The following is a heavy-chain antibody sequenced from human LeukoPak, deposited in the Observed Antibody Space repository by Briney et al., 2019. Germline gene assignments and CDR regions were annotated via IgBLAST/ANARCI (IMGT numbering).Heavy chain of an antibody. CDR1: GGSISSSNW. V-gene: IGHV4-4*02. CDR3: AKDGTRPYYGSGSYYNYFDY. J-gene: IGHJ4*02. D-gene: IGHD3-10*01. CDR2: IYHSGST. Sequence: SGTLSLTCAVSGGSISSSNWWSWVRQPPGKGLEWIGGIYHSGSTNYNPSLKSRVTISVDKSKNQFSLKLSSVTAADTAVYYCAKDGTRPYYGSGSYYNYFDYWGQGTLVTVSS.